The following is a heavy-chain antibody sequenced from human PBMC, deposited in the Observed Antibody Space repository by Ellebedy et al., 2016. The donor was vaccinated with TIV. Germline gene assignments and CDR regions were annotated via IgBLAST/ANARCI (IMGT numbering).Heavy chain of an antibody. V-gene: IGHV3-7*03. CDR2: IQQDGSEK. D-gene: IGHD3-22*01. CDR1: RFTFSSYW. CDR3: ARLITMSAKPYFDY. Sequence: GGSLRLXXAASRFTFSSYWMSWVRQAPGKGLEWVANIQQDGSEKYYVDSVKGRFTISRDNAKNLLYLQMNSLRAEDTAVYYCARLITMSAKPYFDYWGQGTLVTVSS. J-gene: IGHJ4*02.